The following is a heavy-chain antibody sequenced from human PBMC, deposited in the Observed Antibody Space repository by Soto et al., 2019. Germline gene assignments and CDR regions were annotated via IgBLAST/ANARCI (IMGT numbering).Heavy chain of an antibody. V-gene: IGHV3-30-3*01. CDR3: ERGSQLLWIGELTLGMDV. D-gene: IGHD3-10*01. J-gene: IGHJ6*02. Sequence: QVQLVDSGGGVVQPGRSLSLSCAASGFTFSSYAMHWVRQAPGKGLEWVAVISYDGSNKYYADSVKGRFTISRDNSKNTMHLQMNSLRAEDTAVHYCERGSQLLWIGELTLGMDVCGQGTTVTVSS. CDR1: GFTFSSYA. CDR2: ISYDGSNK.